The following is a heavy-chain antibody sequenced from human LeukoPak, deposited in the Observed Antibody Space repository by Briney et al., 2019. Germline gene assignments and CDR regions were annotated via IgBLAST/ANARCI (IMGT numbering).Heavy chain of an antibody. CDR3: AKDPYFGSGSYPNWFDP. V-gene: IGHV3-23*01. Sequence: PGGSLRLSCAASGFIFSGYWMTWVRQAPGKGLEWVSAISGSGGSTYYADSVKGRFTISRDNSKNTLYLQMNSLRAEDTAVYYCAKDPYFGSGSYPNWFDPWGQGTLVTVSS. J-gene: IGHJ5*02. CDR1: GFIFSGYW. D-gene: IGHD3-10*01. CDR2: ISGSGGST.